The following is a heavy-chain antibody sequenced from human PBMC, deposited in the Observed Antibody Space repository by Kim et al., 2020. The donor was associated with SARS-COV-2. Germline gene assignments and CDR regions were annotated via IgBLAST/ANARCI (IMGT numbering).Heavy chain of an antibody. J-gene: IGHJ4*02. CDR2: IYYSGST. Sequence: SETLSLTCTVSGGSISSSSYYWGWIRQPPGKGLEWIGSIYYSGSTYYNPSLKSRVTISVDTSKNQFSLKLSSVTAADTAVYYCASSIPHHYGAWSYPFDYWGQGTLVTVSS. CDR1: GGSISSSSYY. CDR3: ASSIPHHYGAWSYPFDY. D-gene: IGHD3-10*01. V-gene: IGHV4-39*01.